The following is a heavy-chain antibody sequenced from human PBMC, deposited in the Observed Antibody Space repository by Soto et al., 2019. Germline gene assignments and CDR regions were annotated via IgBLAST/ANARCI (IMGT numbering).Heavy chain of an antibody. CDR3: ARHLEGSGWYYFDY. J-gene: IGHJ4*02. CDR1: GGSISSSSYY. CDR2: IYYSGST. Sequence: PSETLSLTCTVSGGSISSSSYYWGWIRQPPGKGLEWIGSIYYSGSTYYNPSLKSRVTISVDTSKNQFSLKLSSVTAADTAVYYCARHLEGSGWYYFDYWGQGTLV. D-gene: IGHD6-19*01. V-gene: IGHV4-39*01.